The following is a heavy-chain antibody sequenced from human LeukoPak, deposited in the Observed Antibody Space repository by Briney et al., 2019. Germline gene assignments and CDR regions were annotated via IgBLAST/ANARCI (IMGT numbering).Heavy chain of an antibody. V-gene: IGHV1-69*04. J-gene: IGHJ6*02. CDR1: GGTFSSYA. Sequence: SVKVSCKASGGTFSSYAISWVRQAPGQGLEWMGRIIPILGIANYAQKFQGRVTIPADKSTSTAYMELSSLRSEDTAVYYCATTQVYYYGMDVWGQGTTVTVSS. CDR2: IIPILGIA. CDR3: ATTQVYYYGMDV.